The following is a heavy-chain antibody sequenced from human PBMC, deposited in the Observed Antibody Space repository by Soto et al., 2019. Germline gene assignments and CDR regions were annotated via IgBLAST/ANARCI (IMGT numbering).Heavy chain of an antibody. CDR1: GFTFSSYA. Sequence: GGSLRLSCAASGFTFSSYAMSWVRQAPGKGLERVSAISGSGGSTYYADSVKGRFTISRDNSKNTLYLQMNSLRAEDTAVYYCAKDRAYGIAVAGNPIEYWGQGTLVTVSS. J-gene: IGHJ4*02. CDR2: ISGSGGST. V-gene: IGHV3-23*01. CDR3: AKDRAYGIAVAGNPIEY. D-gene: IGHD6-19*01.